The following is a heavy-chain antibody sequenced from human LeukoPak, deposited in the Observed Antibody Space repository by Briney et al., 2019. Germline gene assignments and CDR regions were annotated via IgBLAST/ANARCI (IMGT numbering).Heavy chain of an antibody. J-gene: IGHJ4*02. Sequence: GGSLRLSCAASGFTFSSYGMHWVRQAPGKGLEWVANIKQDGSEKYYVDSVKGRFTISRDNAKNSLYLQMNSLRAEDTAVYYCARDSRVTAFDYWGQGTLVTVSS. CDR3: ARDSRVTAFDY. CDR1: GFTFSSYG. V-gene: IGHV3-7*01. CDR2: IKQDGSEK. D-gene: IGHD2-21*02.